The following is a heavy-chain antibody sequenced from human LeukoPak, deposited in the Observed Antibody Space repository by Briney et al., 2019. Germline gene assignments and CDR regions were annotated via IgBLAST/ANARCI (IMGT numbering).Heavy chain of an antibody. J-gene: IGHJ4*02. Sequence: GGSLRLSCAASGFTFGAHWMHWVRQTPGKGLVWVSRINSDGRTTAYADSVKGRFTISRDNSKNTLFLEINNLRAEDTAVYYCVAGQNYRFDYWRQGTLVTVSS. CDR2: INSDGRTT. V-gene: IGHV3-74*01. CDR3: VAGQNYRFDY. D-gene: IGHD1-7*01. CDR1: GFTFGAHW.